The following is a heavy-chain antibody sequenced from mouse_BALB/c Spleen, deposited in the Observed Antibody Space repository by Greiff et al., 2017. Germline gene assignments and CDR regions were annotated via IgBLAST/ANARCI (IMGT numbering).Heavy chain of an antibody. Sequence: EVKLMESGAELVRSGASVKLSCTASGFNIKDYYMHWVKQRPEQGLEWIGWIDPENGDTEYAPKFQGKATMTADTSSNTAYLQLSSLTSEDTAVYYCNAWRVYAMDYWGQGTSVTVSS. CDR1: GFNIKDYY. CDR2: IDPENGDT. CDR3: NAWRVYAMDY. J-gene: IGHJ4*01. V-gene: IGHV14-4*02.